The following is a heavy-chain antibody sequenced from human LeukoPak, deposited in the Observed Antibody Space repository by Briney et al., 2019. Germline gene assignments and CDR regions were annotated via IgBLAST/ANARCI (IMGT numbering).Heavy chain of an antibody. V-gene: IGHV4-59*01. CDR1: GGSISSYY. CDR2: IYNSGST. Sequence: SETLSLTCTVSGGSISSYYWSWIRQPPGKGLEWIGYIYNSGSTNYNPSLKGRVTISVDTSKNQFSLKLSSVTAADTAVYYCATGGYCSSTSCYGLSGYYGMDVWGQGTTVTVSS. D-gene: IGHD2-2*01. CDR3: ATGGYCSSTSCYGLSGYYGMDV. J-gene: IGHJ6*02.